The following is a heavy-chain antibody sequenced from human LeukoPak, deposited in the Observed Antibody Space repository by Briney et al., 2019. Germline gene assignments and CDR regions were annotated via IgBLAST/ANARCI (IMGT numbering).Heavy chain of an antibody. V-gene: IGHV4-59*01. Sequence: SETLSLTCTVSGGSISSYYWSWIRQPPGKGLEWIGYIYYSGSTNYNPSLKSRVTISVDTSKNQFSLKLSSVTAADTAVYYCARVEGYDILTGYYASRWFDPWGQGTLVTVSS. CDR1: GGSISSYY. CDR2: IYYSGST. D-gene: IGHD3-9*01. J-gene: IGHJ5*02. CDR3: ARVEGYDILTGYYASRWFDP.